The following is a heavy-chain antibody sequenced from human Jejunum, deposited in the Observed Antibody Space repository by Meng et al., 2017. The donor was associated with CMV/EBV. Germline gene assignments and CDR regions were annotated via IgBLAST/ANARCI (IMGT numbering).Heavy chain of an antibody. Sequence: SGLRVSDNCMVGVRQVAGKGLQWVSTLYTGGSAHYAPSVEGRFTISKDNSNNMVYLQMNSLGAEDTAVYYCAREQMGAWSGYFDYWGQGVLVTVSS. V-gene: IGHV3-53*01. J-gene: IGHJ4*02. D-gene: IGHD3-3*01. CDR2: LYTGGSA. CDR3: AREQMGAWSGYFDY. CDR1: GLRVSDNC.